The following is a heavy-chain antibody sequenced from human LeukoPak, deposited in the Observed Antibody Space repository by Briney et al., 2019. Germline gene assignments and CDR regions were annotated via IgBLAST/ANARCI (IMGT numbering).Heavy chain of an antibody. Sequence: GGSLRLSCAASGFTFSSYWMSWVRQAPGKGLEWVANIKQDGSEKYYVDSVKGRFTISRDNAKNSLYLQMNSLRAEDTAVYYCARETYSYGYGEIGYNWFDPWGQGTLVTVSS. CDR3: ARETYSYGYGEIGYNWFDP. CDR2: IKQDGSEK. J-gene: IGHJ5*02. V-gene: IGHV3-7*01. CDR1: GFTFSSYW. D-gene: IGHD5-18*01.